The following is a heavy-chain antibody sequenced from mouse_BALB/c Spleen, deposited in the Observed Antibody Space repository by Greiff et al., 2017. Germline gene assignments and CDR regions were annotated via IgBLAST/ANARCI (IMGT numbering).Heavy chain of an antibody. V-gene: IGHV7-3*02. Sequence: EVMLVESGGGLVQPGGSLRLSCATSGFTFTDYYMSWVRQPPGKALEWLGFIRNKANGYTTEYSASVKGRFTISRDNSQSILYLQMNTLRAEDSATYYCARDPYDYDGFAYWGQGTLVTVSA. J-gene: IGHJ3*01. CDR2: IRNKANGYTT. D-gene: IGHD2-4*01. CDR3: ARDPYDYDGFAY. CDR1: GFTFTDYY.